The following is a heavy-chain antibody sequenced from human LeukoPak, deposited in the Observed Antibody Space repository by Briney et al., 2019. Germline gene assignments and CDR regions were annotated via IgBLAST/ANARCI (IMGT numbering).Heavy chain of an antibody. Sequence: QPGGSLRLSCAASGFTFSSYWMNWARQAPGKGLEWVALISYHGTNTYYADSVQGRFTISRDNSKNTLYLQVNNLRAEDTAVYYCAKGGIIIPKPLDYWGQGTLVTVSS. V-gene: IGHV3-30*18. D-gene: IGHD3-10*01. J-gene: IGHJ4*02. CDR1: GFTFSSYW. CDR3: AKGGIIIPKPLDY. CDR2: ISYHGTNT.